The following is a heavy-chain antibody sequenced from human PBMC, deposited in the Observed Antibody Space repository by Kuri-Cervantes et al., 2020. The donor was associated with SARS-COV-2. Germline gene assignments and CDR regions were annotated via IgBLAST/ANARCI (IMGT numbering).Heavy chain of an antibody. CDR3: AKDAXXXDPMFDY. V-gene: IGHV3-23*01. CDR2: ISGSGGRR. Sequence: GGSLRLSCAASGFTFSSYGMHWVRQAPGKGLEWVSAISGSGGRRYYADSVKGRFTISRDNSKNTLYLQMNSLRAEDTAGDYCAKDAXXXDPMFDYWGQGILVTVSS. J-gene: IGHJ4*02. CDR1: GFTFSSYG.